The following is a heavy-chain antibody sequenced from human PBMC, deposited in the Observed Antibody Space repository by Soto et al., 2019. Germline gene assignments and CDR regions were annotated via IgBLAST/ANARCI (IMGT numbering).Heavy chain of an antibody. CDR3: ARDTGGYFDDPGAKWFDP. J-gene: IGHJ5*02. CDR2: IIPIFGTA. Sequence: ASVKVSCKASGGTFSSYAISWVRQAPGQGLEWMGGIIPIFGTANYAQKFQGRVTITADESTSTAYMELSSLRSEDTAVYYCARDTGGYFDDPGAKWFDPWGQGTMVTVSS. D-gene: IGHD2-15*01. V-gene: IGHV1-69*13. CDR1: GGTFSSYA.